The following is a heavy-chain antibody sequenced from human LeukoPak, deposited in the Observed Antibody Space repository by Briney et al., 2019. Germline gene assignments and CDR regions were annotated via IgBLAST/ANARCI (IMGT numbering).Heavy chain of an antibody. CDR3: AKEGPFYYYYMDV. J-gene: IGHJ6*03. V-gene: IGHV3-74*01. CDR2: INTDGSST. CDR1: GFTFSSYW. Sequence: PGGSLRLSCAASGFTFSSYWMHWVRQAPGKGLVWVSRINTDGSSTSYADSVKGRFTISRDNSKNTLYLQMNSLRAEDTAVYYCAKEGPFYYYYMDVWGKGTTVTVSS.